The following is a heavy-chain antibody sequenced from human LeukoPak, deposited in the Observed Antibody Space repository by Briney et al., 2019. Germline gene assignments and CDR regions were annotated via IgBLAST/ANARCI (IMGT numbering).Heavy chain of an antibody. CDR3: ARAIDDYSNYFSMDV. Sequence: ASVKVSCKASGYTFTSYDINWVRQATGQGLEWMGWMNPNSGNTGYAQKFQGRVTITRNTSISTAYMELSSLRSEDTAVYYCARAIDDYSNYFSMDVWGKGTTVTVSS. J-gene: IGHJ6*03. D-gene: IGHD4-11*01. V-gene: IGHV1-8*03. CDR1: GYTFTSYD. CDR2: MNPNSGNT.